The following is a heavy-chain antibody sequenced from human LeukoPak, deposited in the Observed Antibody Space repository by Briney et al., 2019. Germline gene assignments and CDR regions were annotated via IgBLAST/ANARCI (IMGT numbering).Heavy chain of an antibody. D-gene: IGHD1-7*01. V-gene: IGHV3-30-3*01. J-gene: IGHJ4*02. CDR3: ASGRGGGTTGPPDY. CDR2: ISYDGSNK. CDR1: GFTFSSYA. Sequence: GRSLRLSCAASGFTFSSYAMHWVRQAPGKGPEWVAVISYDGSNKYYADSVKGRFTISRDNSKNTLYLQMNSLRAEDTAVYYCASGRGGGTTGPPDYWGQGTLVTVSS.